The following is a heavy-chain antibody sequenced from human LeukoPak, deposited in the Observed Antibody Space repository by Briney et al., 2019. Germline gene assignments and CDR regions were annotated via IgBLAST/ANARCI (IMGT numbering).Heavy chain of an antibody. V-gene: IGHV4-4*07. CDR3: ARQDSRVGAYTGPYYFDY. Sequence: SETLSLTCTVSGGSISSYYWGWIRQPAGKGLEWIGRFDTSGSTHDNPSLKSRVTMSVDTSNNQFSLKLSSVTAADTAVYYCARQDSRVGAYTGPYYFDYWGQGTLVTVSS. J-gene: IGHJ4*02. D-gene: IGHD1-26*01. CDR1: GGSISSYY. CDR2: FDTSGST.